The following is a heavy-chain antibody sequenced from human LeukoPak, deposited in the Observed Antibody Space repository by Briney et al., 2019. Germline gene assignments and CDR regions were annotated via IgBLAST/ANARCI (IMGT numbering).Heavy chain of an antibody. J-gene: IGHJ4*02. CDR3: AREGRGFDY. CDR1: GGSISSHY. Sequence: SETLSLTCTVSGGSISSHYWSWIRQPPGKGLEWIGYIYYSGSTNYNPSLKSRVTISVDTCKNQFSLKLSSVTAADTAVYYCAREGRGFDYWGQGTLVTVSS. V-gene: IGHV4-59*11. CDR2: IYYSGST.